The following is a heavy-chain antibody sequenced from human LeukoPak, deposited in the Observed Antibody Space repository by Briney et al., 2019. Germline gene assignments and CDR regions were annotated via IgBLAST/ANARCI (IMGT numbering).Heavy chain of an antibody. CDR1: GFTFSSYG. D-gene: IGHD3-10*01. CDR3: ATGGSESYYRLDY. V-gene: IGHV3-30*03. J-gene: IGHJ4*02. Sequence: QTGGSLRLSCAASGFTFSSYGMHWVRQAPGKGLEWVAVISYDGSNKYYADSVKGRFTISRDNSRNTLYLQMNGLRAEDTAVYYCATGGSESYYRLDYWGQGTLVPVSS. CDR2: ISYDGSNK.